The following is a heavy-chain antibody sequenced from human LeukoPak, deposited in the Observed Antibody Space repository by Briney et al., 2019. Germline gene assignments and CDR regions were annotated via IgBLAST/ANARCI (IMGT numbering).Heavy chain of an antibody. CDR1: GGSISSTTYY. J-gene: IGHJ3*02. CDR2: IKHDGST. Sequence: SETLSLTCTVSGGSISSTTYYWSWIRQPPGKALEWIGEIKHDGSTKYNSSLKSRVTISIDTSKNQFSLKLSSVTAADTAVYYCARRSYYDSRAFDIWGQGTMVTVSS. D-gene: IGHD3-22*01. V-gene: IGHV4-39*07. CDR3: ARRSYYDSRAFDI.